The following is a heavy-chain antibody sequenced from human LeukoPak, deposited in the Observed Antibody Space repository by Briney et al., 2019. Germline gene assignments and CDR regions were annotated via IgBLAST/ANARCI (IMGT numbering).Heavy chain of an antibody. CDR3: TSSAGIAARRPPNTPFDY. Sequence: GGSLRLSFTASGFAFRYYAMSWFRRAPGKGLEWVGFIISKAYGGTTEYAASVKGRFTISRDDSKSIAYLQMNSLKTEDTAVYYCTSSAGIAARRPPNTPFDYWGQGTLVTVSS. J-gene: IGHJ4*02. CDR1: GFAFRYYA. CDR2: IISKAYGGTT. D-gene: IGHD6-6*01. V-gene: IGHV3-49*03.